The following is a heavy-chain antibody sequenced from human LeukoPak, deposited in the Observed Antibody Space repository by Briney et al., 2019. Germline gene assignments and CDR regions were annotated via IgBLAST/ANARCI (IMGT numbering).Heavy chain of an antibody. J-gene: IGHJ5*02. CDR3: ARVGFPYSSSWYFLDP. CDR1: GGTFSNYA. V-gene: IGHV1-69*13. D-gene: IGHD6-13*01. Sequence: ASVKVSCKASGGTFSNYAISWVRQAPGQGLEWMGGIIPIFGTANYAQKFQGRVTITADESTSTAYMELSSLRSEDTAVYYCARVGFPYSSSWYFLDPWGQGTLVTVSS. CDR2: IIPIFGTA.